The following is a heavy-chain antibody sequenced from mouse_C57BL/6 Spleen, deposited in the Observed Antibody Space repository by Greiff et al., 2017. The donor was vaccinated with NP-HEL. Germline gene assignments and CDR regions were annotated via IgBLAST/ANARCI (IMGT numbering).Heavy chain of an antibody. V-gene: IGHV1-72*01. CDR2: IDPNSGGT. Sequence: QVQLKQSGAELVKPGASVKLSCKASGYTFTSYWMHWVKQRPGRGLEWIGRIDPNSGGTKYNEKFKSKATLTVDKPSSTAYMQLSSLTSEDSAVYDCAREGVYRAAFFDVWGTGTTVTVSS. CDR1: GYTFTSYW. D-gene: IGHD1-2*01. J-gene: IGHJ1*03. CDR3: AREGVYRAAFFDV.